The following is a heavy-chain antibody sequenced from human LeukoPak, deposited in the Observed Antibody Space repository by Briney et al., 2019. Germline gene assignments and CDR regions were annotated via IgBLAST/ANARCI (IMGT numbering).Heavy chain of an antibody. CDR3: ARRDYDILTGYSYFDY. J-gene: IGHJ4*02. D-gene: IGHD3-9*01. Sequence: GESLKISCKGSGYSFTSYWIGWVRQMPGKGLEWMGIIYPGDSDTRYSPFFQGQVTISADKSISTAYLQWSSLKASDTAMYYCARRDYDILTGYSYFDYWGQGTLVTVSS. V-gene: IGHV5-51*01. CDR2: IYPGDSDT. CDR1: GYSFTSYW.